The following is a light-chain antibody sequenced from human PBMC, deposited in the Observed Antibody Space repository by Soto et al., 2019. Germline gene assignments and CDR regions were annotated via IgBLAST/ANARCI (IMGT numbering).Light chain of an antibody. J-gene: IGLJ1*01. CDR3: SSYSSSSTHYA. CDR1: SGDIGFYKY. V-gene: IGLV2-14*01. CDR2: EVS. Sequence: QSALTQPASVSGSPGQSITISCTGTSGDIGFYKYVSWYQQHPGKAPKLLIYEVSIRPSGVSNRFSGSKSGNTASLTISGLQSEDEPDYYCSSYSSSSTHYAFGTGTKVTVL.